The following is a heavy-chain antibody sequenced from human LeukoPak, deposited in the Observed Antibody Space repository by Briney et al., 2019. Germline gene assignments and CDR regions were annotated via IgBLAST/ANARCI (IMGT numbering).Heavy chain of an antibody. CDR2: ISYDGNDK. Sequence: GKSLRLSCVASGFTFSKYGMHWVRQAPGKGLEWVAVISYDGNDKYYADSVKGRFTISRDISKNTLYLQMDTLRTEDTAVYYCAKDSVWFGDLLGGMDVWGQGTTVTVSS. J-gene: IGHJ6*02. V-gene: IGHV3-30*18. CDR1: GFTFSKYG. D-gene: IGHD3-10*01. CDR3: AKDSVWFGDLLGGMDV.